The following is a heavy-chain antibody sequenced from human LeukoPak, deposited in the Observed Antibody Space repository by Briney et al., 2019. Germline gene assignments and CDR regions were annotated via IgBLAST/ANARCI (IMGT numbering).Heavy chain of an antibody. Sequence: GASVKVSCKASGYTFTGYYMHWVRQAPGQGLAWMGWINPNSGGTNYAQKFQGRVTMTRDTSISTAYMELSRLRSDDTAVYYCARARYSSGWYSGAFDIWGQGTMVTVSS. V-gene: IGHV1-2*02. CDR3: ARARYSSGWYSGAFDI. CDR2: INPNSGGT. D-gene: IGHD6-19*01. J-gene: IGHJ3*02. CDR1: GYTFTGYY.